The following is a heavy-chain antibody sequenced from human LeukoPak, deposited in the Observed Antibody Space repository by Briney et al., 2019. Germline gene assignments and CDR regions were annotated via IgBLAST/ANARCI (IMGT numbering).Heavy chain of an antibody. Sequence: GGSLRLSCTASGFTFGDYAMSWVRQAPGKGLEWVGFIRSKAYGGTTEYAASVKGRFTISRDDSKSIAYLQMNSLKTEDTAVYYCTRDRYSSSWYSSIFDYWGQGTLVIVSS. J-gene: IGHJ4*02. D-gene: IGHD6-13*01. V-gene: IGHV3-49*04. CDR2: IRSKAYGGTT. CDR3: TRDRYSSSWYSSIFDY. CDR1: GFTFGDYA.